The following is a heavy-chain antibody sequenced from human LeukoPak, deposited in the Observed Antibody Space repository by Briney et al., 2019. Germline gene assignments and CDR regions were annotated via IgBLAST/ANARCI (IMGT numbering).Heavy chain of an antibody. CDR2: VSGSGDTP. CDR1: GFTFSNYV. V-gene: IGHV3-23*01. J-gene: IGHJ4*02. D-gene: IGHD1-26*01. Sequence: PGGSLRLSCAASGFTFSNYVMSWVRQAPGRGLEWVSGVSGSGDTPYYADSVKDRFTVSRDNSKNTVYLKINSLRAEDTAVYYCAGTRWELLYWGQGTLVTVSS. CDR3: AGTRWELLY.